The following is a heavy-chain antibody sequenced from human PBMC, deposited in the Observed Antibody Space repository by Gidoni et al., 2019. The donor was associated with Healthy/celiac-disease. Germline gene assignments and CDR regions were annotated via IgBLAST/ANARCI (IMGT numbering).Heavy chain of an antibody. V-gene: IGHV3-23*01. D-gene: IGHD5-18*01. CDR1: GFTFSSYA. CDR2: ISGSGGST. J-gene: IGHJ4*02. CDR3: AKSDFSYGYDVY. Sequence: EVQLLESGGGLVQPGGSLRLSCAAAGFTFSSYAMSWVRQATGKGLGWVSAISGSGGSTYYADSVKGRFTISRDNSKNTLYLQMNSLRAEDTAVYYCAKSDFSYGYDVYWGQGTLVTVSS.